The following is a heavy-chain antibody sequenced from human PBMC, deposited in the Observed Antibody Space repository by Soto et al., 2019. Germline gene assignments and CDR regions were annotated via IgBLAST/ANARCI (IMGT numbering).Heavy chain of an antibody. CDR2: IKSKTDGGTT. CDR1: GFTFTNAW. Sequence: EVQLVESGGGLVKPGGSLRLSCAASGFTFTNAWMNWVRQAPGKGLEWVGRIKSKTDGGTTDYAAPVKGRFSISRDDSNTTLHLQMHSLNTDATVVYYCPTDRFHYCDMDVWGQGTTVTVSS. CDR3: PTDRFHYCDMDV. D-gene: IGHD3-10*01. J-gene: IGHJ6*02. V-gene: IGHV3-15*07.